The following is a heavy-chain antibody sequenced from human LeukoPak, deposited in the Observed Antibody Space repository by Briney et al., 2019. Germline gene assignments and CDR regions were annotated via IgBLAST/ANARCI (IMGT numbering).Heavy chain of an antibody. CDR3: ARVVVGATSAFDI. Sequence: GGSLRLSCAASGFAFSSNWMSWVRQAPGKGLEWVANIKEDGSEKYYVDSVKGRFTISRDNAKNSLYLQMSSLRAEDTALYYCARVVVGATSAFDIWGQGTMVTVSS. CDR1: GFAFSSNW. D-gene: IGHD1-26*01. J-gene: IGHJ3*02. V-gene: IGHV3-7*03. CDR2: IKEDGSEK.